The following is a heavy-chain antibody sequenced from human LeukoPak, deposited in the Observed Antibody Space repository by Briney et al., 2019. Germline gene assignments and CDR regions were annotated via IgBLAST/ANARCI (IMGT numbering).Heavy chain of an antibody. J-gene: IGHJ4*02. CDR2: ISAYNGNT. D-gene: IGHD5-12*01. CDR3: ARDARYSGYDLRDY. V-gene: IGHV1-18*01. CDR1: GYTFTSYG. Sequence: ASVKVSCKASGYTFTSYGISWVRQAPGQGLAWMGWISAYNGNTNYAQKLQGRVTMTTDTSTSTAYMELRSLRSDDTAVYYCARDARYSGYDLRDYWGQGTLVTVSS.